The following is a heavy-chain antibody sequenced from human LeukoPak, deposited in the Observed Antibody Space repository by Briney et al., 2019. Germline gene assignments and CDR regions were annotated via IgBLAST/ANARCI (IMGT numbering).Heavy chain of an antibody. CDR3: AKGGLGIIVVVPAAMSFDY. CDR2: ISGSGGST. D-gene: IGHD2-2*01. CDR1: GFTFSSYA. V-gene: IGHV3-23*01. J-gene: IGHJ4*02. Sequence: GGSLRLSCAASGFTFSSYAMSWVRQAPGKGLEWVSAISGSGGSTYYADSVKGRFTISRDNSKNTLYLQMNSLRAEDTAVYYCAKGGLGIIVVVPAAMSFDYWGQGTLVTVSS.